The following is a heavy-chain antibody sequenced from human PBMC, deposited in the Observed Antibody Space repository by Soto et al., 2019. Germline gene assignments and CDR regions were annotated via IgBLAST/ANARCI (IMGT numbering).Heavy chain of an antibody. CDR1: GGSFSGYY. CDR3: ARESHDILTGPPWVWYFDL. CDR2: INDRGSI. D-gene: IGHD3-9*01. Sequence: QVQLQQWGAGPLRPLETLSLTCGVSGGSFSGYYWAWIRQSPGKGLEWIGEINDRGSINYNPSLTSGVSLSVDTSKNHYSLNLRSVTAADTAVYYCARESHDILTGPPWVWYFDLWGRGTLVTVSS. J-gene: IGHJ2*01. V-gene: IGHV4-34*01.